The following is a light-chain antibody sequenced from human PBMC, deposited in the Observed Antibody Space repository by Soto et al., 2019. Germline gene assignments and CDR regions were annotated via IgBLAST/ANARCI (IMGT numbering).Light chain of an antibody. CDR3: QQYNNWPSIT. CDR1: QSVRSSS. J-gene: IGKJ5*01. Sequence: EIVLTQSPGTLYLSPGERATLSCRASQSVRSSSLVWYQQKPGQAPRLLIYGASSRATGIPDRFSGSGSGTEFTLTISGLQSEDFAVYYCQQYNNWPSITFGQGTRLEIK. V-gene: IGKV3-20*01. CDR2: GAS.